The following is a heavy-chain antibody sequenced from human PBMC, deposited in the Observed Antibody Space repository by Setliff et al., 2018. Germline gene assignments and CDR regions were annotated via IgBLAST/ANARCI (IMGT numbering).Heavy chain of an antibody. Sequence: GGSLRLSCAASGFTFSSYAMSWVRQAPGKGLEWVSAISGSGGSTYDADSVKGRFTISRDNSKKTLYLQINSLRVEDTALYYCAKESGFWSGLSLDNWGQGTLVTVSS. CDR1: GFTFSSYA. CDR2: ISGSGGST. CDR3: AKESGFWSGLSLDN. J-gene: IGHJ4*02. D-gene: IGHD3-3*01. V-gene: IGHV3-23*01.